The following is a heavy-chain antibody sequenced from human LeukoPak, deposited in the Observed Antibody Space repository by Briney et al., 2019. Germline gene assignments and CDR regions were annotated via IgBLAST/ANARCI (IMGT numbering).Heavy chain of an antibody. CDR1: GYTFTTYD. D-gene: IGHD3-3*01. CDR3: ARGAIFGVTTRGYGMDV. V-gene: IGHV1-8*01. Sequence: GASVKVSCKASGYTFTTYDINWVRQAPGQGLEWVAWMNPNSGGTVYAQNFQGRVTLARDTSIGTAYMELNSLTSEDTAVYYCARGAIFGVTTRGYGMDVWSQGTTVTVSS. J-gene: IGHJ6*02. CDR2: MNPNSGGT.